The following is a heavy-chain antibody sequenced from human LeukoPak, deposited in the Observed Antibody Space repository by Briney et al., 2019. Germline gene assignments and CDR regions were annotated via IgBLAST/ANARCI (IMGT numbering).Heavy chain of an antibody. CDR1: GFTFSSYA. D-gene: IGHD6-6*01. V-gene: IGHV3-23*01. J-gene: IGHJ4*02. Sequence: GGSLRLSCAASGFTFSSYAMSWVRQAPGKGLEWVSAISGSGGSTYYADSVKGRFTISRDNSKNTLYLQMNSLRAEDAAVYYCAKDRFSLYSSSNRLFDYWGQGTLVTVSS. CDR2: ISGSGGST. CDR3: AKDRFSLYSSSNRLFDY.